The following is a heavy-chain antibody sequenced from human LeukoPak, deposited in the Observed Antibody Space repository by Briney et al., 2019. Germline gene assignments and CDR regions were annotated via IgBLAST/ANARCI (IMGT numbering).Heavy chain of an antibody. V-gene: IGHV3-21*01. J-gene: IGHJ4*02. CDR1: GFTFSSYS. Sequence: GGSLRLSCAASGFTFSSYSMNWVRQAPGKGLEWVSSISSSSSYIYYADSVKGRFTISRDNAKNSLYLQMNSLRAEDTAVYYCAGDDGMSYYFDYWGQGTLVTVSS. D-gene: IGHD5/OR15-5a*01. CDR2: ISSSSSYI. CDR3: AGDDGMSYYFDY.